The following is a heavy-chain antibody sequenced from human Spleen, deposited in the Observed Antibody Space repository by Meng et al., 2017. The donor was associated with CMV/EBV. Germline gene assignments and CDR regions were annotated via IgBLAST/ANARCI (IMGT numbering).Heavy chain of an antibody. J-gene: IGHJ4*02. D-gene: IGHD2-2*01. CDR3: ASRSSSWPQFFDY. CDR2: IYYSGST. Sequence: SETLSLTCTVSGGSISSGGYYWSWIRQPPGKGLEWIGYIYYSGSTKYNPSLKSRVTISVETSRSQFSLKLSSVTAADTAVYYCASRSSSWPQFFDYWGQGTLVTVSS. CDR1: GGSISSGGYY. V-gene: IGHV4-61*08.